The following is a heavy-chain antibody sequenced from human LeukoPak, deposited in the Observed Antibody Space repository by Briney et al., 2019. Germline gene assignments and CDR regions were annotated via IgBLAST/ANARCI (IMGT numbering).Heavy chain of an antibody. D-gene: IGHD3-10*01. V-gene: IGHV3-23*01. CDR3: AKGYYYGSGSYSTFDY. CDR1: GFTFSDYY. Sequence: GGSLRLSCAASGFTFSDYYMSWIRQAPGKGLEWVSTISGSGGSTYYADSVKGRFTISRDNSKNTLYVQMSSLRADDTAVYYCAKGYYYGSGSYSTFDYWGQGTLVTVSS. CDR2: ISGSGGST. J-gene: IGHJ4*02.